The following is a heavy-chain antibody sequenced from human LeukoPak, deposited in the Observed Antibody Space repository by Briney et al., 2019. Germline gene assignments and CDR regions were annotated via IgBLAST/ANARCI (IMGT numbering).Heavy chain of an antibody. V-gene: IGHV4-4*02. J-gene: IGHJ4*02. CDR2: VHPDGNT. Sequence: SETLSLTCAVSGGSIGSNNWWSRVRQPPEKGLEGIGEVHPDGNTKYNPSLKSRVAVSMDRTKNQVSLKMTSVTAADTAVYYCATYYEILTAYTFDSWGQGTLVTVSS. CDR1: GGSIGSNNW. D-gene: IGHD3-9*01. CDR3: ATYYEILTAYTFDS.